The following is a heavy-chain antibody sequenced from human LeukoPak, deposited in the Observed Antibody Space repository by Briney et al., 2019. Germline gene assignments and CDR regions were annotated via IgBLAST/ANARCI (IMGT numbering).Heavy chain of an antibody. CDR3: ARLPIYCTNGVCYKFYYYYMDV. CDR1: GYSFTSYW. V-gene: IGHV5-51*01. Sequence: GESLNISCKASGYSFTSYWIGWVRQLPGKGLEWMGIIYADDSDTRYSPSFQGQVTISADKSISTAYLQWSSLKASDTAMYYCARLPIYCTNGVCYKFYYYYMDVWGKGTTVTVSS. J-gene: IGHJ6*03. CDR2: IYADDSDT. D-gene: IGHD2-8*01.